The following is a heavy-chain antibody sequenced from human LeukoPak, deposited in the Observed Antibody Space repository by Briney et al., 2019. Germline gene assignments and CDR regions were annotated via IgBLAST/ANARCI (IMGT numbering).Heavy chain of an antibody. D-gene: IGHD1-26*01. J-gene: IGHJ5*02. V-gene: IGHV1-8*01. CDR3: ARRGSYEVGALPPNWFDR. CDR2: VNANSGNT. CDR1: GYTFTTYD. Sequence: GASVKVSCKAFGYTFTTYDVNWVRQAAGQGREWIGGVNANSGNTGYAQKFQGRITMTRDTSITTAYMELSTLTSEDTAVYYCARRGSYEVGALPPNWFDRWGQGTLVTVSS.